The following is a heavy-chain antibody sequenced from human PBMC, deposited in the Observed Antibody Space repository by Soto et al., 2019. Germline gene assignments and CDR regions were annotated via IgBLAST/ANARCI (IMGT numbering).Heavy chain of an antibody. CDR1: GFTFTSSA. D-gene: IGHD3-22*01. CDR3: AALGPDSSGLDY. J-gene: IGHJ4*02. Sequence: GASVKVSCKASGFTFTSSAVQWVRQARGQRLEWIGWIVVGSGNTNYAQKFQERVTITRDMHTSTAYMELSSLRSDDTAVYYCAALGPDSSGLDYWGQGTLVTVSS. V-gene: IGHV1-58*01. CDR2: IVVGSGNT.